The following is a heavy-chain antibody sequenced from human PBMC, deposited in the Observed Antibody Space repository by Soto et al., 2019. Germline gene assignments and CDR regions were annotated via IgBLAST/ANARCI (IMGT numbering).Heavy chain of an antibody. V-gene: IGHV4-30-4*01. J-gene: IGHJ4*02. Sequence: SETLSLTCTVSGGSISSGDYYWSWIRQPPGKGLEWIGYIYYSGSTYYNPSLKSRVTISVGTSKNQFSLKLSSVTAADTAVYYCARVDYYDSSGYRDYWGQGTLVTVSS. CDR3: ARVDYYDSSGYRDY. CDR2: IYYSGST. D-gene: IGHD3-22*01. CDR1: GGSISSGDYY.